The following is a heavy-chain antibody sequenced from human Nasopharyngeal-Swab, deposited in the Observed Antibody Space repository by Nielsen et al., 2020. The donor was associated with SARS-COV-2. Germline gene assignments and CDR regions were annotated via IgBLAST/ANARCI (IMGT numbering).Heavy chain of an antibody. CDR3: ARMVYPYTGIDY. CDR1: GFTFSSYS. CDR2: ISSSSSYI. D-gene: IGHD2-8*01. V-gene: IGHV3-21*01. J-gene: IGHJ4*02. Sequence: GGSLRLFCAASGFTFSSYSMNWVRQAPGKGLEWVSSISSSSSYIYYADSVKGRFTISRDNAKNSLYLQMNSLRAEDTAVYYCARMVYPYTGIDYWGQGTLVTVSS.